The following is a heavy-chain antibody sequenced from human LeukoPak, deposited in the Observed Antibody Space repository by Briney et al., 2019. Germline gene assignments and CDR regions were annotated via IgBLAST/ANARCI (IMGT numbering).Heavy chain of an antibody. J-gene: IGHJ4*02. CDR1: GGSISSYY. CDR2: IYYSGST. D-gene: IGHD6-19*01. CDR3: ARHTGLYSSGWYLDY. Sequence: PSETLSLTCTVSGGSISSYYWSWVRQPPGKGLEWLGYIYYSGSTNYNPSLKSRVTISVDTSKNQFSLKLSSVTAADTAVYYCARHTGLYSSGWYLDYWGQGTLVTVSS. V-gene: IGHV4-59*08.